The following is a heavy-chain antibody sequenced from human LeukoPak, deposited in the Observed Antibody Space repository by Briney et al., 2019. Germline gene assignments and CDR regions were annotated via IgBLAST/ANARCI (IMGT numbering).Heavy chain of an antibody. J-gene: IGHJ6*02. D-gene: IGHD5-24*01. CDR2: THGAGGDT. Sequence: GGSLRLSCSASGFIFNNYAMYWVRQAPGKELEQVSITHGAGGDTYYADFVKGRFTISRDYSKNTLYIQLSSLRVEDTVVYYCVRDNYGMDVWGQGTTVTVSS. V-gene: IGHV3-64D*06. CDR1: GFIFNNYA. CDR3: VRDNYGMDV.